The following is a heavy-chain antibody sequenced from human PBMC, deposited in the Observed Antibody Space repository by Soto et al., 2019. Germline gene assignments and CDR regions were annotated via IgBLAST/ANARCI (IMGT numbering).Heavy chain of an antibody. Sequence: AGGSMRLSCAASGFTFSSYEMNWVRQAPGKGLEWVSYISSSGSTIYYADSVKGRFTISRDNAKNSLYLQMNSLRAEDTAVYYCARLFVYSYGSFPHHWGQGTLVTVSS. CDR3: ARLFVYSYGSFPHH. D-gene: IGHD5-18*01. V-gene: IGHV3-48*03. CDR2: ISSSGSTI. CDR1: GFTFSSYE. J-gene: IGHJ4*02.